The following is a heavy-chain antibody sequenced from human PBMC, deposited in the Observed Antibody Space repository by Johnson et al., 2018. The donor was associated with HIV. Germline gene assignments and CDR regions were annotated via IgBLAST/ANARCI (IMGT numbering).Heavy chain of an antibody. D-gene: IGHD3-22*01. J-gene: IGHJ3*02. V-gene: IGHV3-66*01. Sequence: EVQLVESGGGVVQPGRSLRLSCAASGFTVSSNYMSWVRQAPGKGLEWVSVIYSGGSTYYADSVKGRFTISRDNSKNTLYLQINSLRAEDTAVYYCAASVYYYDSSGYFAFDIWGQGTMVTVSS. CDR3: AASVYYYDSSGYFAFDI. CDR2: IYSGGST. CDR1: GFTVSSNY.